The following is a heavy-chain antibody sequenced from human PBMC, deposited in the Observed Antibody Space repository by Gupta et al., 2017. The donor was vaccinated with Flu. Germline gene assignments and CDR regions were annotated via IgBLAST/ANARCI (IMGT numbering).Heavy chain of an antibody. CDR3: ARQSFTMVVTVPFET. V-gene: IGHV4-39*01. CDR1: DGSIDRRLSY. D-gene: IGHD3-10*01. Sequence: HLLLPHSGPELVRPSHTLSLICNVSDGSIDRRLSYWGWVRQSPGKGLEWIGHIYHTGTTYDNPSLQSRVTVSIDASKNQFSLELSSVTAADTAVYYCARQSFTMVVTVPFETWGRGTLVTVSS. CDR2: IYHTGTT. J-gene: IGHJ5*02.